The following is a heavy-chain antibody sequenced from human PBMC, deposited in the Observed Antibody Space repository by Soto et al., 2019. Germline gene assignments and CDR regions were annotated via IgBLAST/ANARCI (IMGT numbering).Heavy chain of an antibody. CDR1: GFTVSSNY. J-gene: IGHJ6*03. Sequence: GGSLRLSCAASGFTVSSNYMTWVRQAPGKGLEWVSIIYSGGSTYYADSVKGRFTISRDNSKTTLYLQMNSLRAEDTAVYYCARLNDFRSGYYYYMDVWGKGTTVTVSS. D-gene: IGHD2-21*02. CDR3: ARLNDFRSGYYYYMDV. V-gene: IGHV3-66*01. CDR2: IYSGGST.